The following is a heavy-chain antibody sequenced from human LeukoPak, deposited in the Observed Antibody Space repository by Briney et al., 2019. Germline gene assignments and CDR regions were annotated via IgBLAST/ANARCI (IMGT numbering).Heavy chain of an antibody. CDR3: ARDLIIDY. CDR2: ISGSRSYI. CDR1: GFSFSSYS. Sequence: GGSLRLSCAASGFSFSSYSMNWVRQAPGKGLEWVSSISGSRSYIYYADSVKGRFTISRDNAKNSLYLEMNSLRAEDTAVYYCARDLIIDYWGQGTLVTVSS. J-gene: IGHJ4*02. V-gene: IGHV3-21*01. D-gene: IGHD2/OR15-2a*01.